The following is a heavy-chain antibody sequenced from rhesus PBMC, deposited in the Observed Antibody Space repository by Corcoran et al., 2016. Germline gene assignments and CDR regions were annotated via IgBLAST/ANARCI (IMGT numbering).Heavy chain of an antibody. V-gene: IGHV4-65*01. CDR1: GGSISSSNW. D-gene: IGHD5-24*01. J-gene: IGHJ4*01. Sequence: QVQLQESGPGLVKPSETLSLTCAVSGGSISSSNWWSWIRQPPGKGLEWIGYISGSSGSTYYNPSLKSRVTISTDTTKNQFSLKLSSVTAADTAVYYCARDSAYSGYPWFVYLGQGVLVTVSS. CDR2: ISGSSGST. CDR3: ARDSAYSGYPWFVY.